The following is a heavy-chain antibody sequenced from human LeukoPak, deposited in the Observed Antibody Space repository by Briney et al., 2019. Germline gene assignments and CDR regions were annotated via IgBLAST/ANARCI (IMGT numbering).Heavy chain of an antibody. CDR2: ISAYNGNT. V-gene: IGHV1-18*01. Sequence: ASVKVSCKASGYTFTSYGISWVRQAPGQGLEWMGWISAYNGNTNYAQKLQGRVTMTTDTSTSTAYMELRSLRSDDTAVYYCARGSYYYGSGSPHYFDYWGQGTLVTVSS. CDR3: ARGSYYYGSGSPHYFDY. CDR1: GYTFTSYG. D-gene: IGHD3-10*01. J-gene: IGHJ4*02.